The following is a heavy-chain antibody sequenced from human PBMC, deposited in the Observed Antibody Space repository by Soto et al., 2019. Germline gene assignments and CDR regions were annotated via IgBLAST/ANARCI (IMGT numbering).Heavy chain of an antibody. CDR1: GGSISSGGYY. D-gene: IGHD2-15*01. V-gene: IGHV4-31*03. J-gene: IGHJ6*02. CDR2: IYYSGST. CDR3: ARGGLYCSGGSCYSHYGMDV. Sequence: SETLSLTCTVSGGSISSGGYYWSWIRQHPGKGLEWIGYIYYSGSTYYNPSLKSRVTISVDTSKNQFSPKLSSVTAADTAVYYCARGGLYCSGGSCYSHYGMDVWGQGTTVTVSS.